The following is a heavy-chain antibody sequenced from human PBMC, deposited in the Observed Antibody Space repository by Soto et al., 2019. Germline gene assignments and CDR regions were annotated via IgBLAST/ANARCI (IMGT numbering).Heavy chain of an antibody. D-gene: IGHD1-26*01. Sequence: PSDPLSLTCTDSGGSISSDYWRWIRKPPGKGLEWIGYIYYSGSTNYNPSLKSRVTISVDTSKNQFSLKLSSVTAADTAVYYCARDRGVSGSYVFDPWGQGTLVTVSS. CDR3: ARDRGVSGSYVFDP. V-gene: IGHV4-59*01. CDR1: GGSISSDY. CDR2: IYYSGST. J-gene: IGHJ5*02.